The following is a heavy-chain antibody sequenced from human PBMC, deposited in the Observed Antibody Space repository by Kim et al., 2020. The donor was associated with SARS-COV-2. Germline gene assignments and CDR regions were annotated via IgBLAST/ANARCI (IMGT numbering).Heavy chain of an antibody. CDR1: GFTFSSYG. D-gene: IGHD2-2*01. CDR2: ISYDGSNK. J-gene: IGHJ6*02. CDR3: AKDLQLANYYYYYGMDV. Sequence: GGSLRLSCAASGFTFSSYGMHWVRQAPGKGLEWVAVISYDGSNKYYADSVKGRFTISRDNSKNTLYLQMNSLRAEDTAVYYCAKDLQLANYYYYYGMDVWGQGTTVTVSS. V-gene: IGHV3-30*18.